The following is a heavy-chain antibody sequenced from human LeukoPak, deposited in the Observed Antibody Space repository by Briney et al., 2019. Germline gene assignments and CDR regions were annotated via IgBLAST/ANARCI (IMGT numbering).Heavy chain of an antibody. J-gene: IGHJ4*02. Sequence: SETLSLTCAVYGGPFSGHYWSWIRQPPGKGLEWIGEINHSGSTNYNPSLKSRVTISVDTSKNQFSLKLSSVTAADTAVYYCARGIVLMVYAEYYFDYWGQGTLVTVSS. D-gene: IGHD2-8*01. CDR3: ARGIVLMVYAEYYFDY. CDR2: INHSGST. V-gene: IGHV4-34*01. CDR1: GGPFSGHY.